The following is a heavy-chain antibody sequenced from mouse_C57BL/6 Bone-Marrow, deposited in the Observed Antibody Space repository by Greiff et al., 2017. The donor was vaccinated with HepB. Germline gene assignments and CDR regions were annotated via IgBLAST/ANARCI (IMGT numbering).Heavy chain of an antibody. Sequence: EVKLMESGGGLVQPGGSLKLSCAASGFTFSDYYMYWVRQTPEKRLEWVAYISNGGGSTYYPDTVKGRFTISRDNAKNTLYLQMSRLKSEYTAMYYCSRQVTTVVAPLGFDVWGTGTTVTVSS. J-gene: IGHJ1*03. V-gene: IGHV5-12*01. CDR2: ISNGGGST. CDR3: SRQVTTVVAPLGFDV. CDR1: GFTFSDYY. D-gene: IGHD1-1*01.